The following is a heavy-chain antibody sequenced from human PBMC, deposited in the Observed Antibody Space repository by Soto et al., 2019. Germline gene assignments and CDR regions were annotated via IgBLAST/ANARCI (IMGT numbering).Heavy chain of an antibody. CDR1: GGPFSGYY. J-gene: IGHJ4*02. CDR3: AIRSSGWDFDY. Sequence: PSETLSLTCAVYGGPFSGYYWSWIRQPPGKGLEWIGEIYHSGSTNYNPSLKSRVTISVDKSKNQFSLKLSSVTAADTAVYYCAIRSSGWDFDYWGQGTLVTVSS. CDR2: IYHSGST. V-gene: IGHV4-34*01. D-gene: IGHD6-19*01.